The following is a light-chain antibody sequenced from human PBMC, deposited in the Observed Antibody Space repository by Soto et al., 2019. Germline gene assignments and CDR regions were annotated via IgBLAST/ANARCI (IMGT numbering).Light chain of an antibody. V-gene: IGKV4-1*01. J-gene: IGKJ3*01. CDR3: QXYYSTRVT. Sequence: DIVMTQSPDSLAVSLGERATINCKSSQSVLYSSNNKNYLAWYQRKPGQPPKLLIYWASTRESGVPDRFSGSGSGTDFTLTISSLQAEDVXXYYXQXYYSTRVTFGPGTKVDIK. CDR2: WAS. CDR1: QSVLYSSNNKNY.